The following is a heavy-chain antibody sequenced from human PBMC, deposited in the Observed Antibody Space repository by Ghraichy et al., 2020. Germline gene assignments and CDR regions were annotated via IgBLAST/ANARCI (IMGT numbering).Heavy chain of an antibody. V-gene: IGHV3-72*01. CDR2: IRNKARSYTT. CDR3: IRAPLMTNGLYIMDV. CDR1: GSILSDHF. D-gene: IGHD3-16*01. J-gene: IGHJ6*02. Sequence: GGSLRLSCAASGSILSDHFIDWVRQAPGKGLEWIGRIRNKARSYTTEYAASVRGRFTISGDDSKNSRYLQMNYLKNEDTAVYYCIRAPLMTNGLYIMDVWGQGTTVTVS.